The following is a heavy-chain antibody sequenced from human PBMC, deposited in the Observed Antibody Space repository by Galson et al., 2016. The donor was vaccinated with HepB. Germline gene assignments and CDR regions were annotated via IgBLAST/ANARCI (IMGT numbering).Heavy chain of an antibody. CDR1: GDPISPHF. V-gene: IGHV4-59*11. CDR3: ARGFGYHAFDF. CDR2: ISYRGNT. Sequence: SETLSLTCTVSGDPISPHFWSWIRQPPGKGLEWIGYISYRGNTNYSASLASRVTISLDTSDKQFSLKLNSVTAADTAVYYCARGFGYHAFDFWGQGTTVTASS. J-gene: IGHJ3*01. D-gene: IGHD5-18*01.